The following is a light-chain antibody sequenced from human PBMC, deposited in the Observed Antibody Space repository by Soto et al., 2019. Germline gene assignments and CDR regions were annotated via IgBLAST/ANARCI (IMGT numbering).Light chain of an antibody. Sequence: QSALTQPASVSGSPGQSITISCTGTSSDVGGYNFVSWYQQHPGEAPKLVMFDVSNRPSGISSRFSGSKSGNTASLTISGLQAEDEAVYYCSSYTSSTTVYVFGAGTKVTV. CDR1: SSDVGGYNF. J-gene: IGLJ1*01. CDR3: SSYTSSTTVYV. CDR2: DVS. V-gene: IGLV2-14*03.